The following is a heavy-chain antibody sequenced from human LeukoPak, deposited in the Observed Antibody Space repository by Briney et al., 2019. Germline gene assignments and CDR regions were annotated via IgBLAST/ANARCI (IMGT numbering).Heavy chain of an antibody. V-gene: IGHV3-49*04. J-gene: IGHJ4*02. Sequence: PGRSLRLSCTASGFTFGDYAMSWVRQAAGKGLERVGVISSKAYGGTKGSAASVKGRFSISSDDSKSIAYLQMNSLKTGDTAVYYCTREGEYGGHNAFFDYWGQGTLVTVSS. D-gene: IGHD3-16*01. CDR3: TREGEYGGHNAFFDY. CDR2: ISSKAYGGTK. CDR1: GFTFGDYA.